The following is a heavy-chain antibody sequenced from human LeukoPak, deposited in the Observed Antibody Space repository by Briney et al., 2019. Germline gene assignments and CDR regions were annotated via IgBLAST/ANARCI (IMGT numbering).Heavy chain of an antibody. V-gene: IGHV3-7*03. D-gene: IGHD1-7*01. Sequence: GGSLRLSCEASGFIFSNFWMSWVRQAPGKGLEWVANIREDGSEAYYVDFVKGRFTISRDNAKNSLYLQMNSLRAEDTALYYCAKDLKPGNSAFDYWGQGTLVTVSS. CDR2: IREDGSEA. J-gene: IGHJ4*02. CDR3: AKDLKPGNSAFDY. CDR1: GFIFSNFW.